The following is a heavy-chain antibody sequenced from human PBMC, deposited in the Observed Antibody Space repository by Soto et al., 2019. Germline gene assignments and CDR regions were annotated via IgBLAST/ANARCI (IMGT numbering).Heavy chain of an antibody. D-gene: IGHD4-17*01. V-gene: IGHV4-59*01. Sequence: SETLSLTCTVSGGSISSYYWNWIRQPPGKGLEWIGYIYYSGSTNHNPSLKSRVTISVETSKNQFSLKLRSVTAADTALYYCARGSNGDFDYWGQGTLVTVSS. CDR1: GGSISSYY. CDR2: IYYSGST. J-gene: IGHJ4*02. CDR3: ARGSNGDFDY.